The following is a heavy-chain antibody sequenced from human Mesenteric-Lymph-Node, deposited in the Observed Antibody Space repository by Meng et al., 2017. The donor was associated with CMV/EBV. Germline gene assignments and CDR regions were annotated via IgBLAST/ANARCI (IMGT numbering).Heavy chain of an antibody. Sequence: GESLKISCAASGFTFSSYGMHWVRQAPGKGLEWVAVIWYDGSNKYYADSVKGRFTISRDNSKNTLYLQMNGLRAEDTAVHSCARDLALYQLLLIILWGQGTLVTVSS. J-gene: IGHJ4*02. CDR1: GFTFSSYG. CDR2: IWYDGSNK. CDR3: ARDLALYQLLLIIL. V-gene: IGHV3-33*01. D-gene: IGHD2-2*01.